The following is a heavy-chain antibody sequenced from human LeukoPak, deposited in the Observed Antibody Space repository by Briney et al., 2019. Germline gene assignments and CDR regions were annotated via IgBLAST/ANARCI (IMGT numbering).Heavy chain of an antibody. D-gene: IGHD2-2*01. V-gene: IGHV4-34*01. CDR3: ARGVRPSTLSGSIVVVPAVYHMDV. CDR2: INHSGST. J-gene: IGHJ6*03. CDR1: GGSFSGYY. Sequence: SETLSLTCAVYGGSFSGYYWSWIRQPPGKGLEWIGEINHSGSTNYNPSLKSRVTISVDTSKNQFSLKLSSVTAADTAVYYCARGVRPSTLSGSIVVVPAVYHMDVWGKGTTVTVS.